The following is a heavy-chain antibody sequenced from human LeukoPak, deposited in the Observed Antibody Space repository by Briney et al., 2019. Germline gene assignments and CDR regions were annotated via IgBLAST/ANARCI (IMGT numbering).Heavy chain of an antibody. CDR2: ISGSGGGT. J-gene: IGHJ1*01. CDR3: AKGLVGTEYFQH. V-gene: IGHV3-23*01. D-gene: IGHD2-8*02. Sequence: PGGSLRLSCAASGFTFSSYAMSWVRQAPGKELEWISTISGSGGGTYYADSVKGRFTISRDNSKNTLSLQMNSLRAEDTAVYHCAKGLVGTEYFQHWGQGTLVTVSS. CDR1: GFTFSSYA.